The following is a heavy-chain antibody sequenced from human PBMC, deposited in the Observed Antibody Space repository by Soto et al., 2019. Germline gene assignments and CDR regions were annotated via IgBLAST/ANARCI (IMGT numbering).Heavy chain of an antibody. D-gene: IGHD7-27*01. CDR2: ISYDGTNK. CDR1: GFSFSISP. J-gene: IGHJ4*02. V-gene: IGHV3-30-3*01. CDR3: ARDPKTSGGQHWAFNYFDS. Sequence: QVQLVESGGGVVQPGRSLRFSCAASGFSFSISPMHWVRQAPGKGPEWVALISYDGTNKFYADSVKGRFTISRDNSKSTLYLQVDSLRPEDAAVYYCARDPKTSGGQHWAFNYFDSWGQGTLVTVSS.